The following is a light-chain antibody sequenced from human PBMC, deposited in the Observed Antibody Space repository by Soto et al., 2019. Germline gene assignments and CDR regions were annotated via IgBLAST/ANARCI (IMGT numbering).Light chain of an antibody. CDR1: SSNIGAGYE. Sequence: QSVLTQPPSVSGAPGQSVTISCTGNSSNIGAGYEVQWYQHLPGTAPKLLIFGNRNRTSGVPERFSGSRSDTSASLTISGLRPEDEAQYYCAAYTGNWNGPVFGGGTKLTVL. CDR3: AAYTGNWNGPV. J-gene: IGLJ2*01. V-gene: IGLV1-40*01. CDR2: GNR.